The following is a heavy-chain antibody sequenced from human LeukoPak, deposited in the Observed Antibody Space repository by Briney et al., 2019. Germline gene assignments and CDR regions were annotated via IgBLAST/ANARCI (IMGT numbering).Heavy chain of an antibody. J-gene: IGHJ4*02. CDR1: GYTFTNYG. Sequence: ASVKVSCKASGYTFTNYGFTWVRQAPGQGLEWMGWISAYNGNTNFAQKLQGRVTMTTDTSTSTAYMELRSLRSDDTAVYYCARAVAGTGEDYWARGPRVTVSS. V-gene: IGHV1-18*01. CDR2: ISAYNGNT. CDR3: ARAVAGTGEDY. D-gene: IGHD6-19*01.